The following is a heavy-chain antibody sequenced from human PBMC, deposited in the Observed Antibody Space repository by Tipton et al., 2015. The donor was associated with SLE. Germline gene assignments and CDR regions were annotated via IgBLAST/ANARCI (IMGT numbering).Heavy chain of an antibody. CDR1: GCSFSTHW. CDR3: ARQQSGGYYYYGLDV. Sequence: VQLVQSGAEVKKPGESLRISCKGSGCSFSTHWIGWVRQMPGKGLEWMGIIYPGDSDTIYSPSFQGQVTISADESITTAYLQWSSLKASDTAMYYCARQQSGGYYYYGLDVWGQGTTVTVAS. J-gene: IGHJ6*02. CDR2: IYPGDSDT. D-gene: IGHD1-26*01. V-gene: IGHV5-51*01.